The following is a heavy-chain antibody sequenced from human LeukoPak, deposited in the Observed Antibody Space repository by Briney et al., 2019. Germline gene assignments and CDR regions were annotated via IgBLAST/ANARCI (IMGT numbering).Heavy chain of an antibody. V-gene: IGHV3-7*01. D-gene: IGHD3-3*01. CDR2: IKEDGTDK. Sequence: GGSLRLSCAASGFSFSSLWMTWVRQAPGKGPEWVTNIKEDGTDKHYADSVKGRFTISRDNAKNSLYLQLNSLRVEDTAVYYCARPRSDYWGQGTLVTVSS. CDR1: GFSFSSLW. J-gene: IGHJ4*02. CDR3: ARPRSDY.